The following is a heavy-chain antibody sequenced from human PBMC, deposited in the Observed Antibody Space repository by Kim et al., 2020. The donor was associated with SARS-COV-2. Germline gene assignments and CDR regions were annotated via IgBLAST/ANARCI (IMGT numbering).Heavy chain of an antibody. CDR1: GFTFSSYS. J-gene: IGHJ6*02. CDR2: ISSSSSYI. D-gene: IGHD1-26*01. CDR3: ARDSGGATNYYYYGMDV. V-gene: IGHV3-21*01. Sequence: GGSLRLSCAASGFTFSSYSMNWVRQAPGKGLEWVSSISSSSSYIYYADSVKGRFTISRDNAKNSLYLQMNSLRAEDTAVYYCARDSGGATNYYYYGMDVWGQGTTVTVSS.